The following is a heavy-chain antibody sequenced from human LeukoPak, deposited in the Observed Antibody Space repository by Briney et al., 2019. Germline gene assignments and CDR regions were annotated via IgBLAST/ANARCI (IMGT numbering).Heavy chain of an antibody. CDR1: GFTFSSYA. CDR2: ISGSGGST. D-gene: IGHD3-22*01. V-gene: IGHV3-23*01. CDR3: ARDGHLTMIVVVITFLWLDY. Sequence: GGSLRLSCAASGFTFSSYAMSWVRQAPGKGLEWVSAISGSGGSTYYADSVKGRFTISRDNSKNTLYLQMNSLRAEDTAVYYCARDGHLTMIVVVITFLWLDYWGQGTLVTVSS. J-gene: IGHJ4*02.